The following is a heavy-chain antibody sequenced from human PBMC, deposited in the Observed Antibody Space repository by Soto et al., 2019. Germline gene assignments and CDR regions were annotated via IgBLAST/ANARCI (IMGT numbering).Heavy chain of an antibody. Sequence: QVQLVESGGGVVQPGRSLRLSCAASGFTFSSYAMHWVRQAPGKGLEWVAVMSYDGSNKYYADSVKGRFTISRDNSKNKLHLQMNSLRAEDTAVYYCARDKSPYSSGWHNRHFDYWGQGTLVTVSS. CDR3: ARDKSPYSSGWHNRHFDY. D-gene: IGHD6-19*01. J-gene: IGHJ4*02. V-gene: IGHV3-30-3*01. CDR2: MSYDGSNK. CDR1: GFTFSSYA.